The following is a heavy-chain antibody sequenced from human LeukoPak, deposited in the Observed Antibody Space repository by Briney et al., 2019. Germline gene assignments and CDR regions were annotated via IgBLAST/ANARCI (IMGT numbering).Heavy chain of an antibody. CDR3: AKTRGPTPMV. CDR2: ISGSGGGT. CDR1: GFTFSSYG. J-gene: IGHJ4*02. D-gene: IGHD3-10*01. V-gene: IGHV3-23*01. Sequence: GGSLRLSCATSGFTFSSYGVSWVRQAPGKGLEWVSAISGSGGGTYYADSVKGRFTNSSNNSKIKLYLQMNSLRAEDTAVYYCAKTRGPTPMVWGQGTLVTVPS.